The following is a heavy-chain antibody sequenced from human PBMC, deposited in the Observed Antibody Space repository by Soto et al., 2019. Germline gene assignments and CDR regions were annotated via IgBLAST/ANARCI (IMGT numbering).Heavy chain of an antibody. Sequence: SETLSLTCTVSGVSISNSSYYWGWIRRPPGKGLEWIGTIYYSGITYYNPSLKSRVTISVDTSKNQFSLKLTSVTAADTAVYYCARAGYYDFWSGYLYYFDYWGQGTLVTVSS. D-gene: IGHD3-3*01. CDR3: ARAGYYDFWSGYLYYFDY. CDR2: IYYSGIT. CDR1: GVSISNSSYY. V-gene: IGHV4-39*01. J-gene: IGHJ4*02.